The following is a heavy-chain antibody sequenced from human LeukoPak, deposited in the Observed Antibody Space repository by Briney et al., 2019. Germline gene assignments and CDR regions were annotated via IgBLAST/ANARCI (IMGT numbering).Heavy chain of an antibody. V-gene: IGHV4-34*01. CDR3: TRGEKWDLHAFDV. J-gene: IGHJ3*01. D-gene: IGHD1-26*01. CDR1: GGSFSDYY. Sequence: SETLSLTCAVYGGSFSDYYWSWIRQTPGKGLEWIGEIHHSGSTNYNPSLKNRVAISVDTSKNQFSLKVTSVTAADTAVYFCTRGEKWDLHAFDVWGQGTIVTISS. CDR2: IHHSGST.